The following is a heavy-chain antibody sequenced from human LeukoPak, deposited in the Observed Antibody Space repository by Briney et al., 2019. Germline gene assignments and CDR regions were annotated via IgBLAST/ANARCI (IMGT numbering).Heavy chain of an antibody. Sequence: GGSLRLSCAASGFSFNTYTMNWARQAPGKGLEWLSSLDSSGAYIFYADSVKGRFTISRDNAKNSLYLQMNSLRVEDTAVYYCAREKHYYGSVVDYWGQGTLVTVSS. J-gene: IGHJ4*02. CDR2: LDSSGAYI. V-gene: IGHV3-21*01. D-gene: IGHD3-10*01. CDR3: AREKHYYGSVVDY. CDR1: GFSFNTYT.